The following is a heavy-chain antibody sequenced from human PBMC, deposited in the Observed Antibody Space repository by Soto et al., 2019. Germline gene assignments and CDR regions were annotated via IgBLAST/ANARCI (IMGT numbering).Heavy chain of an antibody. CDR2: ISGYNGNT. V-gene: IGHV1-18*01. D-gene: IGHD2-21*01. Sequence: QVQLVQSGAEVKKPGASVKVSCKASGYTFTSYGIGWVRQAPGQGLEWMGWISGYNGNTNYAQKFQGRVTMTTDTSTSTADMELRSLRSDDTAVYYGARLCNGDCYFGCDYWDQGTLVTVSS. CDR1: GYTFTSYG. CDR3: ARLCNGDCYFGCDY. J-gene: IGHJ4*02.